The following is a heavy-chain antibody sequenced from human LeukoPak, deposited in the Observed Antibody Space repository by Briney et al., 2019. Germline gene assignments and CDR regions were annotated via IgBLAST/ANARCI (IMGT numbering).Heavy chain of an antibody. Sequence: PGGSLRLSCAASGFTFSSYSMNWVRQAPGKGPEWVSSISSSSSYIYYADSVKGRFTISRDNSKNTLYLQMNSLRAEDTAVYYCARGSRWLQSYYFDYWGQGTLVTVSS. CDR2: ISSSSSYI. V-gene: IGHV3-21*04. CDR1: GFTFSSYS. CDR3: ARGSRWLQSYYFDY. D-gene: IGHD5-24*01. J-gene: IGHJ4*02.